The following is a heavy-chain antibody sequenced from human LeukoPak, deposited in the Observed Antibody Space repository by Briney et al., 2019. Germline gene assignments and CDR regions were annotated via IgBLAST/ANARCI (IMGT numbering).Heavy chain of an antibody. CDR1: VFTFSSYA. V-gene: IGHV3-23*01. Sequence: GGSLRLSCAASVFTFSSYAMSWVRQARGKGLEGVSAISVSGGSTYYADSVKGRFTISRDNSKNTLYLQMNSPRAENTAVYYCAKEGNTYYYGSGSSVWGTGTLVTVSS. CDR3: AKEGNTYYYGSGSSV. D-gene: IGHD3-10*01. J-gene: IGHJ1*01. CDR2: ISVSGGST.